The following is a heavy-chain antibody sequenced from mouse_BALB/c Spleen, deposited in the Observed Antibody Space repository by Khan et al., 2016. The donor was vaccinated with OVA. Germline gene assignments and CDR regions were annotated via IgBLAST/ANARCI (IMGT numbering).Heavy chain of an antibody. CDR2: FFPGNGNT. J-gene: IGHJ4*01. CDR1: GYVFTSYY. CDR3: ARYYYVVAASMAY. V-gene: IGHV1S56*01. Sequence: QVQLQQSGPELVKPGASVWISCNASGYVFTSYYLHWVKQRSGQGLEWSGWFFPGNGNTKYNEKFKDKATLTADKSSNTAYLQLSSMTTEDSAVYFCARYYYVVAASMAYWGQGTSVTVSS. D-gene: IGHD1-1*01.